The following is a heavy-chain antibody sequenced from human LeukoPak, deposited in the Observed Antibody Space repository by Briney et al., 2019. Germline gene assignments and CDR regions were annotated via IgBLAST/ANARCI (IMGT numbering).Heavy chain of an antibody. CDR1: GFTFSNAW. CDR2: IKSKTDGGTT. CDR3: TTHRRIVVVPAARGLNYYYYYTDV. Sequence: GGSLRLSCAASGFTFSNAWMSWVRQAPGKGLEWVGRIKSKTDGGTTDYAAPVKGRFTISRDDSKNTLFLQMNSLKTEDTAVYYCTTHRRIVVVPAARGLNYYYYYTDVWGKGTTVTVSS. D-gene: IGHD2-2*01. J-gene: IGHJ6*03. V-gene: IGHV3-15*01.